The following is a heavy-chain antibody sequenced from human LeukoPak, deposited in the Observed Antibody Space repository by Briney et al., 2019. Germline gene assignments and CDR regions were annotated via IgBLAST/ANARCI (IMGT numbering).Heavy chain of an antibody. Sequence: GGSLRLSCATSGFTFSSYSMNWVRQAPGKGLEWVSSISSSSSYIYYADSVKGRFTISRDNAKNSLYLQMNSLRAEDTAVYYCARDSEGHSSGYYFDYWGQGTLVTVSS. D-gene: IGHD3-22*01. V-gene: IGHV3-21*01. CDR1: GFTFSSYS. J-gene: IGHJ4*02. CDR2: ISSSSSYI. CDR3: ARDSEGHSSGYYFDY.